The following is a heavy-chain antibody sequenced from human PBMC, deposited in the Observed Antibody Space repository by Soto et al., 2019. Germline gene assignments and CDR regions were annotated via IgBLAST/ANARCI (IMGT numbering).Heavy chain of an antibody. V-gene: IGHV4-31*03. Sequence: QVQLQESGPGLVKPSQTLSLTCTVSGGSISSGGYYWSWIRQHPGKGLEWIGYIYCSGSTYYNPSLKSRVTISVDTSKNQFSLKLSSVTAADTAVYYCARDYSYYDFWSGYYGSGWFDPWGQGTLVTVSS. CDR1: GGSISSGGYY. CDR3: ARDYSYYDFWSGYYGSGWFDP. J-gene: IGHJ5*02. CDR2: IYCSGST. D-gene: IGHD3-3*01.